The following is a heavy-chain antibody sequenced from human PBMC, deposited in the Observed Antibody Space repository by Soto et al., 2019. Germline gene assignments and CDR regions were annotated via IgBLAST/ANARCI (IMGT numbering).Heavy chain of an antibody. CDR1: GFTFSDYY. Sequence: GGSLRLSCAASGFTFSDYYMSWIRQAPGKGLERVSYISSSGSTIYYADSVKGRFTISRDNAKNSLYLQMNSLRAEDTTVYYCARDATRVLCITGTTFWFDPWGQGTLVTVSS. D-gene: IGHD1-20*01. CDR2: ISSSGSTI. J-gene: IGHJ5*02. CDR3: ARDATRVLCITGTTFWFDP. V-gene: IGHV3-11*04.